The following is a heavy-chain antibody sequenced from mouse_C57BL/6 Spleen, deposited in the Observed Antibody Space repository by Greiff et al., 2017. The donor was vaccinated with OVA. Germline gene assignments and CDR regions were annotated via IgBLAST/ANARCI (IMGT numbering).Heavy chain of an antibody. D-gene: IGHD5-1*01. CDR3: ARYGEYAFFDY. CDR2: IYPDDGDT. J-gene: IGHJ2*01. Sequence: QVQLQQSGPELVKPGASVKISCKASGYAFSSSWMNWVKQRPGKGLEWIGRIYPDDGDTNYNRKFKGKATLTADNSSSTADMQLSSLTSEDSAVYFFARYGEYAFFDYWGQGTTLTVSS. CDR1: GYAFSSSW. V-gene: IGHV1-82*01.